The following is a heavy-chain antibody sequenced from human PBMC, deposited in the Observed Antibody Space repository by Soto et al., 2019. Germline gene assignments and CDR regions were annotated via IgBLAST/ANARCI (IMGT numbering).Heavy chain of an antibody. D-gene: IGHD2-21*01. CDR2: ISAYNGNT. V-gene: IGHV1-18*01. CDR1: GYTFTSYG. CDR3: ARGLQYCGGDCPFDY. Sequence: GSVKVSCKASGYTFTSYGISWVRQAPGQGLEWMGWISAYNGNTNYAQKLQGRVTMTTDTSTSTAYMELRSLRSDDTAVYYCARGLQYCGGDCPFDYWGQGTLVTVSS. J-gene: IGHJ4*02.